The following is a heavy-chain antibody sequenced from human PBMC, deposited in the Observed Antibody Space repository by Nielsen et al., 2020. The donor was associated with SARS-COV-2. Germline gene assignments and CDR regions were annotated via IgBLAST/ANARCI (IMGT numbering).Heavy chain of an antibody. Sequence: GSLRLSCAVYGGSFSGYYWSWIRQPPGKGLEWIGEINHSGSTNYNPSLKSRVTISVDTSKNQFSLKLSSVTAADTAVYYCARGRGGKGYSYGYGLRGYFDYWGQGTLVTVSS. D-gene: IGHD5-18*01. CDR1: GGSFSGYY. CDR3: ARGRGGKGYSYGYGLRGYFDY. CDR2: INHSGST. J-gene: IGHJ4*02. V-gene: IGHV4-34*01.